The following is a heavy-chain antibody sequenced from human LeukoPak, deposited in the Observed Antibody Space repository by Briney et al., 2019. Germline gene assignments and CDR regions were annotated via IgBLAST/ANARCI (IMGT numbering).Heavy chain of an antibody. CDR2: INTNTGNP. CDR1: GYTFTSYA. CDR3: ARAIWGKQQQYYYYMDV. J-gene: IGHJ6*03. Sequence: ASVKVSCKASGYTFTSYAMNWVRQAPGQGLEWMGWINTNTGNPTYAQGFTGRFVFSLDTSVSTAYLQISSLKAEDTAVYYCARAIWGKQQQYYYYMDVWGKGTTVTVSS. V-gene: IGHV7-4-1*02. D-gene: IGHD3-16*01.